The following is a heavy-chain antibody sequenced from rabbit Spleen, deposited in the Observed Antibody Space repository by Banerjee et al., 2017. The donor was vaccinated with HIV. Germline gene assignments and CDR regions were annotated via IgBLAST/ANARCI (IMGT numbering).Heavy chain of an antibody. V-gene: IGHV1S45*01. CDR3: ARDTSSSFSSYGMDL. Sequence: EQLLESGGGLVKPEGSLKLSCTASGFSFSNKAVMCWVRQAPGKGLEWIACIEGGSSGFSYSANWAKGRFTISKTSSTTVTLQMTSLTAADTATYFCARDTSSSFSSYGMDLWGQGTLVTVS. D-gene: IGHD1-1*01. CDR2: IEGGSSGFS. CDR1: GFSFSNKAV. J-gene: IGHJ6*01.